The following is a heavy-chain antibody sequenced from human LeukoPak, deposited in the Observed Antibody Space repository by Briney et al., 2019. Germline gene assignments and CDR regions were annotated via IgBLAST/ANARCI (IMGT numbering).Heavy chain of an antibody. CDR1: GFSFSAHY. D-gene: IGHD1-26*01. CDR2: IRNKANSYGT. V-gene: IGHV3-72*01. Sequence: PGGSLRLSCAASGFSFSAHYMDWVRLAPGKGLEWVGRIRNKANSYGTEYAASVKGRFTISRDDSKDSLYLQMNSLRFEDTALYYCTRVRLGAATRYFDYWGQGTLVTVSS. CDR3: TRVRLGAATRYFDY. J-gene: IGHJ4*02.